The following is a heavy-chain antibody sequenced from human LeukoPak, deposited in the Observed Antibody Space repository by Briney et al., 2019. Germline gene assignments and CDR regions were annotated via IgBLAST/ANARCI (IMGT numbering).Heavy chain of an antibody. CDR1: GITLSNYG. V-gene: IGHV3-23*01. J-gene: IGHJ4*02. CDR2: ISDRGSRT. CDR3: AKRGVVIRVILVGFHKEAYYFDS. D-gene: IGHD3-22*01. Sequence: SGGSLRLPCAVSGITLSNYGMSWVRQAPGKGLEWVAGISDRGSRTNYADSVKGRFTISTDHPKNTLYLQMNSLRAEDTAVYFCAKRGVVIRVILVGFHKEAYYFDSWGQGALVTVSS.